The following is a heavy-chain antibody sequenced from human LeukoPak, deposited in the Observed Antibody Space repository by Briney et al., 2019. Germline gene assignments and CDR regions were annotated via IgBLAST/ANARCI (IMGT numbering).Heavy chain of an antibody. Sequence: ASVKVSCKASGYTFSGYYIHWVRQAPGQGLEWMGWISAYNGNTNYAQKLQGRVTMTTDTSTSTAYMELRSLRSDDTAVYYCARGPYYYGSEYYYYGMDVWGQGTTVTVSS. CDR1: GYTFSGYY. V-gene: IGHV1-18*04. D-gene: IGHD3-10*01. CDR2: ISAYNGNT. J-gene: IGHJ6*02. CDR3: ARGPYYYGSEYYYYGMDV.